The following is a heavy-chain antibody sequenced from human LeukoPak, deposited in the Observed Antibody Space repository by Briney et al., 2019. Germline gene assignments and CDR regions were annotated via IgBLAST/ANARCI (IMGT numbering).Heavy chain of an antibody. V-gene: IGHV4-4*07. J-gene: IGHJ5*02. D-gene: IGHD3-10*01. CDR3: ARGYGSGSNWFDP. CDR2: IYSSGST. CDR1: GGSISTYY. Sequence: SETLSLTCTVSGGSISTYYWSWIRQPAGKDLEWIGHIYSSGSTNYNPSLKSRVTMSVDTSKNQLSLKLNSVTAADTAVHYCARGYGSGSNWFDPWGQGTLVIVSS.